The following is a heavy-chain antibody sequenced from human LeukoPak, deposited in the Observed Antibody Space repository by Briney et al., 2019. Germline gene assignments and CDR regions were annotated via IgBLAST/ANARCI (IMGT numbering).Heavy chain of an antibody. CDR2: ISYDGSNK. CDR3: ARDTLAVDGDFDY. Sequence: QPGGSLRLSCAASGFTFSSYAMHWVRQAPGKGLEWVAVISYDGSNKYYADSVKGRFTISRDNSKNTLYLQMNSLKAEDTAVYYCARDTLAVDGDFDYWGQGTLVTVSS. D-gene: IGHD6-19*01. J-gene: IGHJ4*02. CDR1: GFTFSSYA. V-gene: IGHV3-30-3*01.